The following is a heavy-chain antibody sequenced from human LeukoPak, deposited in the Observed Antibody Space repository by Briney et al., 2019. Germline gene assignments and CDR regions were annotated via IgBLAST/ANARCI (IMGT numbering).Heavy chain of an antibody. CDR1: GCSISSDNYY. CDR2: IYSSGST. V-gene: IGHV4-61*02. Sequence: PSETLSLTCTVSGCSISSDNYYWSWIRQPAGKGLEGIRRIYSSGSTNYNPSLKSRVTIPVDMSKNHFSMKLTSVTAADTAVYYCARGEKQTPEPLLSYWGQGTLVTVSS. CDR3: ARGEKQTPEPLLSY. D-gene: IGHD1-14*01. J-gene: IGHJ4*02.